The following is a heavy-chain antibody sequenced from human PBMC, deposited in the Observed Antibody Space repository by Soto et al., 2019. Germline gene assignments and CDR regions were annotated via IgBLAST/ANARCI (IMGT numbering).Heavy chain of an antibody. V-gene: IGHV1-18*01. CDR3: ARDRPTSSIRARDYYYAMDV. J-gene: IGHJ6*02. CDR1: GYSFITYG. CDR2: ISTYNGNT. Sequence: QVQLVQSGAEVKKPGASVKVSCKASGYSFITYGISWVRQAPGQGLEWMGWISTYNGNTNYAQKLQGRITMTTDTATTTGYMELRSLRSDDTAVYYCARDRPTSSIRARDYYYAMDVCGQGTTVTVSS. D-gene: IGHD6-6*01.